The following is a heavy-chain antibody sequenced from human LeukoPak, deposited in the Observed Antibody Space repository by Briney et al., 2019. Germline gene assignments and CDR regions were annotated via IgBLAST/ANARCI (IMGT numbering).Heavy chain of an antibody. Sequence: SETLSLTCTVSGGSVSSGSYCWSWIRQPPGKGLEWIGYIYYSGSTNYNPSLKSRVTISVDTSKNQFSLKLSSVTAADTAVYYCARDLGSPIAARPHWFDPWGQGTLVTVSS. J-gene: IGHJ5*02. CDR3: ARDLGSPIAARPHWFDP. CDR1: GGSVSSGSYC. D-gene: IGHD6-6*01. V-gene: IGHV4-61*01. CDR2: IYYSGST.